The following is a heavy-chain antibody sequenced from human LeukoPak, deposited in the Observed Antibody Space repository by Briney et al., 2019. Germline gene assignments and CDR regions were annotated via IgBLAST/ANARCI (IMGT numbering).Heavy chain of an antibody. CDR1: GFTFSSYG. Sequence: GGSLRLSCAASGFTFSSYGMHWVRQAPGKGLEWVAVISYDGSNKYYADSVKGRFTISRDNSKNTLYLQMNSLRAEDTAVYYCAKVVVVAAHGDYWGQGTLVTVSS. CDR3: AKVVVVAAHGDY. CDR2: ISYDGSNK. J-gene: IGHJ4*02. V-gene: IGHV3-30*18. D-gene: IGHD2-15*01.